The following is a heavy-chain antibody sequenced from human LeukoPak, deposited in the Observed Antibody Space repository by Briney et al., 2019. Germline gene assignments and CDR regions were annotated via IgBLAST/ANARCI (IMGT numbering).Heavy chain of an antibody. CDR1: GYTFTGDY. Sequence: GAAVKVSXKASGYTFTGDYIHWVRQAPGQGLEWMGWINPNTGGTEFAQKFQGRVTMTRDTSINTAYMELSRLRSDDTAVYYCARDRGYCIKTSCRRRFDPWGQGTLVTVSS. V-gene: IGHV1-2*02. CDR3: ARDRGYCIKTSCRRRFDP. J-gene: IGHJ5*02. CDR2: INPNTGGT. D-gene: IGHD2-15*01.